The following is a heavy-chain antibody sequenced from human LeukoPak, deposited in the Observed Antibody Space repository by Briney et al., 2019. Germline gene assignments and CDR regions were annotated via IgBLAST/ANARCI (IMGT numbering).Heavy chain of an antibody. D-gene: IGHD6-13*01. Sequence: PSETLSLTCAVSGGSFSVYYWSWIRQPPGKGLEWIGEINHSGSTNYNPSLKSRVTISVDTSKNQFSLKLSSVTAADTAVYYCARAHRAAGYNWFDPWGQGTLVTVSS. CDR2: INHSGST. CDR1: GGSFSVYY. CDR3: ARAHRAAGYNWFDP. V-gene: IGHV4-34*01. J-gene: IGHJ5*02.